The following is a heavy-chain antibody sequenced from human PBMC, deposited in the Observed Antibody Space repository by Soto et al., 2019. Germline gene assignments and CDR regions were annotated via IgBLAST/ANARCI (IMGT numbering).Heavy chain of an antibody. D-gene: IGHD3-10*01. CDR3: ARDMARYYYGSGSSVFDY. CDR1: GYTFTGYY. Sequence: ASVKVSCKASGYTFTGYYMHWVRQAPGQGLEWMGWINPNSGGTNYAQKFQGRVTMTRDTSISTAYMELSRLRSDDTAVYYCARDMARYYYGSGSSVFDYCGQGTLVTVSS. V-gene: IGHV1-2*02. CDR2: INPNSGGT. J-gene: IGHJ4*02.